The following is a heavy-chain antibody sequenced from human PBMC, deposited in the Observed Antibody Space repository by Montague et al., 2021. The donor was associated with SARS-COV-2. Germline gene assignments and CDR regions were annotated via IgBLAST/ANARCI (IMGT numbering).Heavy chain of an antibody. CDR3: ARLAYCGADCFSGWEIFFDP. J-gene: IGHJ5*02. CDR2: INHSGSS. V-gene: IGHV4-34*01. CDR1: GGSFSSYY. D-gene: IGHD2-21*02. Sequence: SETLSLTCAVSGGSFSSYYWSWIRQPPGKGLEWIAEINHSGSSNYNPSLKSRVTISVDTSKNQFSLKLNSVTVADTAVYYCARLAYCGADCFSGWEIFFDPWGQGTLVTVSS.